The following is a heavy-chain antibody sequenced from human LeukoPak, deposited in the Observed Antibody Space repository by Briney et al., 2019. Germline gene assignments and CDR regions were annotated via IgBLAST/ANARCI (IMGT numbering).Heavy chain of an antibody. D-gene: IGHD6-19*01. J-gene: IGHJ4*02. CDR3: ARYSSGAIGY. CDR2: TYYRSKWYF. V-gene: IGHV6-1*01. CDR1: GDSVSANNAA. Sequence: SQTLSFTCAISGDSVSANNAAWSWLRQSPSRGLEWLGRTYYRSKWYFDYAVSVRSRITINPDTAKNQFSLHLNSVTPEDTAVYYCARYSSGAIGYWGQGALVTVSS.